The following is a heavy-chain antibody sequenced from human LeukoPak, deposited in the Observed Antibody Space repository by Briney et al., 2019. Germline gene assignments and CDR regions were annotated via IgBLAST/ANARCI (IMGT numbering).Heavy chain of an antibody. J-gene: IGHJ4*02. CDR2: IFYSGST. Sequence: SETLPLTCSVSGGSINNYYWSWIRQPPGKGLEWIGHIFYSGSTNYNPSLKSRVTISVDTSKNQFSLKLSSVTAADTAVYYCASPAALNDYSNYGTADYWGQGTLVTVSS. D-gene: IGHD4-11*01. CDR3: ASPAALNDYSNYGTADY. CDR1: GGSINNYY. V-gene: IGHV4-59*01.